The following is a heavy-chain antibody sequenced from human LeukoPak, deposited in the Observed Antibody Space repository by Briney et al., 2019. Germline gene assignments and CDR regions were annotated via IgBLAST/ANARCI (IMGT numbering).Heavy chain of an antibody. CDR2: ISGSGGST. D-gene: IGHD3-22*01. CDR1: GFTFSSYA. CDR3: AKYYDSSGYASWFDP. V-gene: IGHV3-23*01. J-gene: IGHJ5*02. Sequence: GGPLRLSCAASGFTFSSYAMSWVRQAPGKGLEWVSAISGSGGSTYYADSAKGRFTISRDNSKNTLYLQMNSLRAEDTAVYYCAKYYDSSGYASWFDPWGQGTLVTVSS.